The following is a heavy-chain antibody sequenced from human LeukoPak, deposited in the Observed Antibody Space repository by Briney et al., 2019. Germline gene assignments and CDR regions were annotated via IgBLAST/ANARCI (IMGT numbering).Heavy chain of an antibody. CDR2: ISAYNGNT. CDR1: GYTFTSYG. CDR3: ARDSDGDPDFDY. J-gene: IGHJ4*02. V-gene: IGHV1-18*01. Sequence: ASVKVSCKASGYTFTSYGISWVRQAPGQELEWMGWISAYNGNTNYAQKLQGRVTMTTDTSTSTAYMELRSLRSDDTAVYYCARDSDGDPDFDYWGQGTLVTVSS. D-gene: IGHD4-17*01.